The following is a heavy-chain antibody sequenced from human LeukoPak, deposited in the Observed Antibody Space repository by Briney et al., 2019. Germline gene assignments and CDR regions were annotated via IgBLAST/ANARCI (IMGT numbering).Heavy chain of an antibody. V-gene: IGHV3-21*01. D-gene: IGHD5-18*01. CDR3: AREGDTYGPQVDYYFDY. J-gene: IGHJ4*02. CDR2: ISSSGTDI. Sequence: GGSLRLPCAASGFIFSTYRVNWVRQAPGKGLEWVSSISSSGTDISYADSVKGRFTISRDNAKNSLYLQMHSLRAEDTAVYYCAREGDTYGPQVDYYFDYWGQGTLVTVSS. CDR1: GFIFSTYR.